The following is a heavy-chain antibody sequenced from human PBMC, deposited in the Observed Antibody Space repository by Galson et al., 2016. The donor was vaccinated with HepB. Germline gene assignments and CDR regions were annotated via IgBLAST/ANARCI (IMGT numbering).Heavy chain of an antibody. D-gene: IGHD6-19*01. CDR1: GGTFSSYA. J-gene: IGHJ6*02. Sequence: SVKVSCKASGGTFSSYAFSWVRQAPGQGLEWMGRSVPILGMANYAQKFQGRVTITADKSTSTVYMELSSLRSEDTAVYYCARDAVAVAGTLHFYFYGMDVWGQGTTVIVS. CDR3: ARDAVAVAGTLHFYFYGMDV. V-gene: IGHV1-69*04. CDR2: SVPILGMA.